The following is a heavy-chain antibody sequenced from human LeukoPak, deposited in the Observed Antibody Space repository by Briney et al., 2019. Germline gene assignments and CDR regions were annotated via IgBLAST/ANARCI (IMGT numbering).Heavy chain of an antibody. CDR3: ARVPPQWLGNEFDY. CDR1: GYTFTSYG. V-gene: IGHV1-18*01. J-gene: IGHJ4*02. D-gene: IGHD6-19*01. CDR2: ISGYNGKT. Sequence: ASVKVSCKASGYTFTSYGISWVRQAPGQGLEWVGWISGYNGKTSHAQKFQGRVTMTTDTTTNTAYMELTSLRSDDTAVYYCARVPPQWLGNEFDYWGQGTLVTVSS.